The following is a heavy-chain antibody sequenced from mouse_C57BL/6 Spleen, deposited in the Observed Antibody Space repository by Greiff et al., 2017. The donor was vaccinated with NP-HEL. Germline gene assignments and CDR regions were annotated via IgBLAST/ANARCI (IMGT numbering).Heavy chain of an antibody. Sequence: VQLQESGAELVKPGASVKISCKASGYAFSSYWMNWVKQRPGKGLEWIGQIYPGDGDTNYNGKFKGKATLTADKSSSTAYMQLSSLTSEDSAVYFCASPLYDYDGGDYYAMDYWGQGTSVTVSS. CDR2: IYPGDGDT. CDR1: GYAFSSYW. D-gene: IGHD2-4*01. CDR3: ASPLYDYDGGDYYAMDY. V-gene: IGHV1-80*01. J-gene: IGHJ4*01.